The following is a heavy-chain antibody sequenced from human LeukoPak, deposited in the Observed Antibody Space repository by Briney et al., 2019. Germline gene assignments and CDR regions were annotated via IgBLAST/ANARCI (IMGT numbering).Heavy chain of an antibody. D-gene: IGHD2-15*01. Sequence: SVKVSCKASGGTFSSYAISWVRQAPGQGLGWTGRIIPILGIANYAQKFQGRVTITADKSTSTAYMELSSLRSEDTAVYYCAGFPGAATFSYYYYGMDVWGQGTTVTVSS. CDR1: GGTFSSYA. J-gene: IGHJ6*02. V-gene: IGHV1-69*04. CDR2: IIPILGIA. CDR3: AGFPGAATFSYYYYGMDV.